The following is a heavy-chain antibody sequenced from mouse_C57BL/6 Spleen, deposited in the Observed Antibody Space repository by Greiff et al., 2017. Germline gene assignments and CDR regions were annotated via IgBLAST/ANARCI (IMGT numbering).Heavy chain of an antibody. CDR2: IDPSDSYT. J-gene: IGHJ1*03. CDR1: GYTFTSYW. Sequence: VQLQQPGAELVMPGASVKLSCKASGYTFTSYWMHWVKQRPGQGLEWIGEIDPSDSYTNYNQKFKGKSTLTVDKSSSTAYMQLSSLTSEDSAVYYCARKGSSIYWYFDVWGTGTTVTVSS. D-gene: IGHD1-1*01. V-gene: IGHV1-69*01. CDR3: ARKGSSIYWYFDV.